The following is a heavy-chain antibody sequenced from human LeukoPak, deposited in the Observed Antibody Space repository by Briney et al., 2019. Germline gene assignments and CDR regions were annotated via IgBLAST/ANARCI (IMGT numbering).Heavy chain of an antibody. Sequence: PGGSLRLSRAASGFTFSSYAMSWVRQAPGKGLEWVSAISGGGSTYYADSVKGRFTISRDNSKNTLYLQMNSLRAEDTAVYYCAKFHCSSTSCYLKSNYYFDYWGQGTLVTVSS. CDR3: AKFHCSSTSCYLKSNYYFDY. D-gene: IGHD2-2*01. CDR1: GFTFSSYA. V-gene: IGHV3-23*01. J-gene: IGHJ4*02. CDR2: ISGGGST.